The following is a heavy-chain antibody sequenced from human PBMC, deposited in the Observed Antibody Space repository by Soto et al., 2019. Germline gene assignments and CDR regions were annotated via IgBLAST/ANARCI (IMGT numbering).Heavy chain of an antibody. CDR3: ARWSSSWSQSRNYYYYYGMDV. J-gene: IGHJ6*02. CDR1: GGTFSSYA. V-gene: IGHV1-69*06. Sequence: QVQLVQSGAEVKKPGSSVKVSCKASGGTFSSYAISWVRQAPGQGLEWMGGIIPIFGTANYAQKFQGRVTITADKSTSTAYMELSSLRSEYTAVYYCARWSSSWSQSRNYYYYYGMDVWGQGTTVTVSS. D-gene: IGHD6-13*01. CDR2: IIPIFGTA.